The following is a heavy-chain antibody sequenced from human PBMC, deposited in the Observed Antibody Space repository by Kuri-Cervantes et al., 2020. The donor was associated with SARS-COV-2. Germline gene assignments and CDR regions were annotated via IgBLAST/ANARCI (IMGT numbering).Heavy chain of an antibody. CDR3: ARGEQKVYANYYIGV. J-gene: IGHJ6*03. Sequence: GASLKISCAASGFTFRNYGMHGGLQAPGKGLEWVAVIWYDGSKKYYADSVKGRFTISRDNSKNTLYLQMKSLRVEDTAVYYCARGEQKVYANYYIGVWGKGTTVTVSS. V-gene: IGHV3-33*08. CDR2: IWYDGSKK. D-gene: IGHD3-16*01. CDR1: GFTFRNYG.